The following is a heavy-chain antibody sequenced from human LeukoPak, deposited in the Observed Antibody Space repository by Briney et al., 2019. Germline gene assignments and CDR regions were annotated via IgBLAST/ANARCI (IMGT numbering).Heavy chain of an antibody. CDR3: TRRRTDGAFDI. J-gene: IGHJ3*02. V-gene: IGHV3-73*01. D-gene: IGHD5-24*01. CDR1: GFTFSAST. Sequence: SGGSLKLSCAASGFTFSASTMHWVRQASGKGLEWVGRIRSKANSYATAYAASVKGTFTISRDDSKNTAYLQMNSLKTEDTAVYYCTRRRTDGAFDIWGQGTMVTVSS. CDR2: IRSKANSYAT.